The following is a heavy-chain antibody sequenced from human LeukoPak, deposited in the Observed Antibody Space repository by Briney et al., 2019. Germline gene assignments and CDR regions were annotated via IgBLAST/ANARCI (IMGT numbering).Heavy chain of an antibody. J-gene: IGHJ4*02. CDR3: ARESRSWYTIDY. CDR1: GGSISSSSYY. D-gene: IGHD6-13*01. V-gene: IGHV4-61*02. Sequence: SETLSLTCTVSGGSISSSSYYWSWIRQPAGKGLEWIGRIYTSGSTNYNPSLKSRVTMSVDTSKNQFSLKLSSVTAADTAVYYCARESRSWYTIDYWGQGTLVTVSS. CDR2: IYTSGST.